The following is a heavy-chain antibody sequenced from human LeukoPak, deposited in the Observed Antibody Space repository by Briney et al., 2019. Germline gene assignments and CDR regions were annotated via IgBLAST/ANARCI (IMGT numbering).Heavy chain of an antibody. CDR1: GFTVSSNY. V-gene: IGHV3-53*01. J-gene: IGHJ6*03. Sequence: PGGSLRLSCAASGFTVSSNYMSWVRQAPGKGLEWVSVIYSGGSTYYADAVKGRFTISRDNSKNTLYLQMNRLRAEDTAVYYCARGHYYDSSGYYYPRYYYYMDVWGKGTTVTVSS. D-gene: IGHD3-22*01. CDR3: ARGHYYDSSGYYYPRYYYYMDV. CDR2: IYSGGST.